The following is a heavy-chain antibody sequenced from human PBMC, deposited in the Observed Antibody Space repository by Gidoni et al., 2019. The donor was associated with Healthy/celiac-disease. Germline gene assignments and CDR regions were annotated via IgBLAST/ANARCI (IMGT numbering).Heavy chain of an antibody. J-gene: IGHJ5*02. CDR3: AREALNDFWSGYLFDP. CDR1: GFTFRSYS. Sequence: EVQLVESGGGLVKPGGSLRLSCAASGFTFRSYSMNWVRQAPGKGLGWVSSISGSSSYIYYADSVKGRFTISRDNAKNSLYLQMNSLRAEDTAVYYCAREALNDFWSGYLFDPWGQGTLVTVSS. CDR2: ISGSSSYI. D-gene: IGHD3-3*01. V-gene: IGHV3-21*01.